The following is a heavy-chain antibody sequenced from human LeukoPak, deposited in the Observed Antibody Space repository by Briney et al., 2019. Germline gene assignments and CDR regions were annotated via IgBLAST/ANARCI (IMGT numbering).Heavy chain of an antibody. Sequence: GGSLTLFCAASGFILRKYWMNWVRQALGKGLEWVANINKDGSEKYYVDSVKGRFTISRDNAKNSLYLQMNSLRAEDTAVYYCARRPSRTDVYWGQGTLVTVSS. D-gene: IGHD2-8*01. CDR1: GFILRKYW. V-gene: IGHV3-7*05. CDR2: INKDGSEK. J-gene: IGHJ4*02. CDR3: ARRPSRTDVY.